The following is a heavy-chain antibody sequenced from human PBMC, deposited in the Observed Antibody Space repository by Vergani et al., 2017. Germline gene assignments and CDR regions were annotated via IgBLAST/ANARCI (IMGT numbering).Heavy chain of an antibody. CDR1: GGSISSGSYY. Sequence: QVQLQESGPGLVKPSQTLSLTCTVSGGSISSGSYYWSWIRQPAGKGLEWIGRIYTSGSTNYNPSLKSRVTISVDTSKNQFSLKLSSVTAADTAVYYCARGARSSWLTYHDYWGQGTLVTVSS. D-gene: IGHD6-13*01. J-gene: IGHJ4*02. CDR3: ARGARSSWLTYHDY. CDR2: IYTSGST. V-gene: IGHV4-61*02.